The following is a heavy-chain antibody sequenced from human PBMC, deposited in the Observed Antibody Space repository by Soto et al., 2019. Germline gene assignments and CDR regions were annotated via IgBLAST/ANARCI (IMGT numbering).Heavy chain of an antibody. V-gene: IGHV3-30-3*01. J-gene: IGHJ6*02. CDR3: ARELVDCSSTSCHQNPSYYGMDV. Sequence: PGGSLRLSCAASGFTFSSYAMHWVRQAPGKGLEWVAVISYDGSNKYYADSVKGRFTISRDNSKNTLYLQMNSLRAEDTAVYYCARELVDCSSTSCHQNPSYYGMDVWGQGTTVTVSS. CDR1: GFTFSSYA. D-gene: IGHD2-2*01. CDR2: ISYDGSNK.